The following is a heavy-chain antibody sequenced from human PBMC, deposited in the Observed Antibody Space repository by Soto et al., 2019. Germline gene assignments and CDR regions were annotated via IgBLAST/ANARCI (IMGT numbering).Heavy chain of an antibody. J-gene: IGHJ4*02. D-gene: IGHD3-3*01. CDR2: ITGSGDST. Sequence: LRLSCAASGFTFSSYAMSWVRQAPGKGLEWVSAITGSGDSTYYADSVKGRFTISRDISKNTLSLQMDSLRAEDTAVYYCAKIFHPTYYDFWSGSLDYFDYWGQGTLVTVSS. CDR3: AKIFHPTYYDFWSGSLDYFDY. CDR1: GFTFSSYA. V-gene: IGHV3-23*01.